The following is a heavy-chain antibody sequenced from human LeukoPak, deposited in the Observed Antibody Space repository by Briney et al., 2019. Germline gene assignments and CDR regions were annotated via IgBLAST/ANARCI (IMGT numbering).Heavy chain of an antibody. V-gene: IGHV4-59*01. CDR2: IYYSGST. CDR1: GRSISSYY. Sequence: SETLSLTCTVSGRSISSYYWSWIRQPPGKGLEWIGYIYYSGSTNYNPSLKSRVTISVDTSKNQFSLKLSSVTAADTAVYYCARALDFDYWGQGTLVTVSS. CDR3: ARALDFDY. J-gene: IGHJ4*02.